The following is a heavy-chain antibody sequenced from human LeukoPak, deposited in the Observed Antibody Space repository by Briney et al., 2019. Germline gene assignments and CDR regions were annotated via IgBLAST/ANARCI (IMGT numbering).Heavy chain of an antibody. D-gene: IGHD2-21*02. CDR1: GGSVSSGSYY. CDR3: ARARNSVVTAINYWYFDL. CDR2: IYYSGTT. Sequence: PSETLSLTCTVSGGSVSSGSYYWSGIRQPPGKGLEWIGYIYYSGTTNYNPSLKSRVTISVDTSKNQFSLKLRSVTAADTAVYYCARARNSVVTAINYWYFDLWGRGTLVTVSS. V-gene: IGHV4-61*01. J-gene: IGHJ2*01.